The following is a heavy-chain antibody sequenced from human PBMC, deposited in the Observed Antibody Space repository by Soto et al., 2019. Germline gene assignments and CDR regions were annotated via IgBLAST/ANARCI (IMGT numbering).Heavy chain of an antibody. CDR2: IDPSDSQT. CDR3: ARQIYDSDTGPNFQYYFDS. Sequence: PGEPLKISCNGSGYIFAGYWITWVRQKPGKGLEWMGRIDPSDSQTYYSPSFRGHVTISATKSITTVFLQWSSLRASDTAMYYCARQIYDSDTGPNFQYYFDSWGQGTPVTVSS. D-gene: IGHD3-22*01. CDR1: GYIFAGYW. V-gene: IGHV5-10-1*01. J-gene: IGHJ4*02.